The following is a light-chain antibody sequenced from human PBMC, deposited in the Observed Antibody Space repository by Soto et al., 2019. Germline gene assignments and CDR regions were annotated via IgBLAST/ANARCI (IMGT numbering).Light chain of an antibody. CDR2: AAS. V-gene: IGKV1-9*01. Sequence: DIQLTQSPSFLSASVGDRVTITCRASQGISSYLAWYQQKPGKAPKLLIYAASTLQSGVPSRFSGNGSGKEFTLTISSLQPEDFATYYCQQLNSYTPGTFGQGTKVEIK. J-gene: IGKJ1*01. CDR1: QGISSY. CDR3: QQLNSYTPGT.